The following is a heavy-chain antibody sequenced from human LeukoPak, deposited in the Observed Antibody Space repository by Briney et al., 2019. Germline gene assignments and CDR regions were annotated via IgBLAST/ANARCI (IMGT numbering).Heavy chain of an antibody. V-gene: IGHV3-21*01. CDR3: ASSHRSQAFDI. CDR1: GFTFSDYA. J-gene: IGHJ3*02. CDR2: ISSSGSYI. Sequence: GGSLRLSCATSGFTFSDYAMTWVRQAPGKGLEWVSSISSSGSYIHYADSMKGRLTISRDNAKNALHLQMNSLRAEDTAVYYCASSHRSQAFDIWGQGTMVTVSS.